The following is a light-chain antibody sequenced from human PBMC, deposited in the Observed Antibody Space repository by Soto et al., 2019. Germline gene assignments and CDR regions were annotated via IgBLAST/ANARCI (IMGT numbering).Light chain of an antibody. CDR2: AAS. CDR3: QKYISAPLT. Sequence: DIQVTQFPSSLSASVGDRITITCRASQAIGNYLAWYQQKPGKVPKLLIYAASSLQSGVPSRFSGSRSGTDFTLTVMSLQPEDVATYYCQKYISAPLTFGPGNKVEIK. CDR1: QAIGNY. J-gene: IGKJ3*01. V-gene: IGKV1-27*01.